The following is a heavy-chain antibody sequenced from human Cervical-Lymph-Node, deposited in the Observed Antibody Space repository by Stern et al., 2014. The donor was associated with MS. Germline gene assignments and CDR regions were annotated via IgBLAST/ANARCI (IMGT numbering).Heavy chain of an antibody. D-gene: IGHD3-3*01. V-gene: IGHV1-2*02. CDR2: INPQCGAT. J-gene: IGHJ6*02. Sequence: VQLVESGAEVKKPGASVKVSCQTSGYIFTGFYIHWVRQAPGQGLGWMEWINPQCGATKYAQKFQGRVTMSKDTSISTAYVELSSLTSDDTAVYYCARDQRGITIFGVVTDYYYLGMDVWGQGTTVTVSS. CDR1: GYIFTGFY. CDR3: ARDQRGITIFGVVTDYYYLGMDV.